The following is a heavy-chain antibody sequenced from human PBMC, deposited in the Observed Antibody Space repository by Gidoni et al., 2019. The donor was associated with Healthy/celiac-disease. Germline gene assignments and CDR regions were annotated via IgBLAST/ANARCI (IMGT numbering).Heavy chain of an antibody. V-gene: IGHV5-51*01. D-gene: IGHD6-13*01. CDR1: GCIVTSYW. J-gene: IGHJ5*02. CDR2: IYPGDSDT. Sequence: EVQLVQSVAEVKKPGESLKLSCQGSGCIVTSYWIGWVSQMPGKALEWMGIIYPGDSDTRYSPSFQGQVTISADKSISTAYLQWSSLKASDTAMYYCARHPAAAGTGYYNWFDPWGQGTLVTVSS. CDR3: ARHPAAAGTGYYNWFDP.